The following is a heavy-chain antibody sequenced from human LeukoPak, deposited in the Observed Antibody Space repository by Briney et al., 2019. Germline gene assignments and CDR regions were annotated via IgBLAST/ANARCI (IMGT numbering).Heavy chain of an antibody. CDR1: GGSISSYY. CDR3: ARNPNYYDSSGYWYFDL. D-gene: IGHD3-22*01. Sequence: KTSETLSLTCTVSGGSISSYYWSWIRQPPGKGLEWIGYIYYSGSTNYNPSLKSRVTISVDTSKNQFSLKLSSVTAADTAVYYCARNPNYYDSSGYWYFDLWGRGTLVTVSS. CDR2: IYYSGST. J-gene: IGHJ2*01. V-gene: IGHV4-59*01.